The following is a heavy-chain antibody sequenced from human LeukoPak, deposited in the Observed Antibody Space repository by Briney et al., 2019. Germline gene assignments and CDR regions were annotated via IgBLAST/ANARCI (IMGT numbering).Heavy chain of an antibody. Sequence: PGGSLRLSCAASGFTVSSNYMSWVRQAPGKGLEWVSVIYSGGSTYYADSVKGRFTISRDNSKNTLYLQMNSLRAEDTAVYYCARDIGDGYNPSYGMDVWGQGTTVTVSS. CDR3: ARDIGDGYNPSYGMDV. CDR1: GFTVSSNY. J-gene: IGHJ6*02. V-gene: IGHV3-66*01. D-gene: IGHD5-24*01. CDR2: IYSGGST.